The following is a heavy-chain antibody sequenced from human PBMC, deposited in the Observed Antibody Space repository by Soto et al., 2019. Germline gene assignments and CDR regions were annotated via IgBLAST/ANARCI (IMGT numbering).Heavy chain of an antibody. CDR1: GYIFTGFY. D-gene: IGHD2-15*01. J-gene: IGHJ6*02. V-gene: IGHV1-2*02. CDR3: ARGDIVVVVAATPGGMDV. Sequence: GASVKVSCKASGYIFTGFYIHWVRQAPGQGLEWMGWISPKTGGTNFAQKFQGRVTLTRDTSITTAYMELSRLRSDDTAVYYCARGDIVVVVAATPGGMDVWGQGTTVTVSS. CDR2: ISPKTGGT.